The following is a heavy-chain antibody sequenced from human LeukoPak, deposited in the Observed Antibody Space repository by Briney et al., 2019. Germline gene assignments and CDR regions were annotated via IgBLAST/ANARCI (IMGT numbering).Heavy chain of an antibody. CDR2: IYTSGST. J-gene: IGHJ4*02. CDR3: ARGRYYYGSGSYLFDS. V-gene: IGHV4-61*02. Sequence: SQTLSLTCTVSGGSISSGSYCWSWIRQPAGKGLEWIGRIYTSGSTNYNPSLKSRVTISVDTSKNQFSLKLSSVTAADTAVYYCARGRYYYGSGSYLFDSWGQGTLVTVSS. D-gene: IGHD3-10*01. CDR1: GGSISSGSYC.